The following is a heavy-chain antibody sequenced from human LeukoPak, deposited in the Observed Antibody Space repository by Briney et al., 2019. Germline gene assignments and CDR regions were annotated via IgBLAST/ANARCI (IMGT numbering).Heavy chain of an antibody. V-gene: IGHV4-59*08. CDR3: ARHGVGTNVLRFLEWLSQYYFDY. CDR2: IYYSGST. Sequence: SETLSLTCTVSGGSISSYYWSWIRQPPGKGLEWIGYIYYSGSTNYNPSLKSRVTISVDTSKNQFSLKLSSVTAADTAVYYCARHGVGTNVLRFLEWLSQYYFDYWGQGTLVTVSS. J-gene: IGHJ4*02. CDR1: GGSISSYY. D-gene: IGHD3-3*01.